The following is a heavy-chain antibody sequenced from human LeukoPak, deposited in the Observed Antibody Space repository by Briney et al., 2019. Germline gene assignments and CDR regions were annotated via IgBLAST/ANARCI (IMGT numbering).Heavy chain of an antibody. V-gene: IGHV4-59*01. J-gene: IGHJ5*02. CDR2: IYYSGST. CDR1: GGSISSYY. Sequence: SETLSLTCTVSGGSISSYYWSWIRQPPGKGLEWIGYIYYSGSTNYNPSLKSRVTISVDTSKNQFSLKLSSVTAADTAVYYCARFAYSGYDPNWFDPWGQRTLVTVSS. D-gene: IGHD5-12*01. CDR3: ARFAYSGYDPNWFDP.